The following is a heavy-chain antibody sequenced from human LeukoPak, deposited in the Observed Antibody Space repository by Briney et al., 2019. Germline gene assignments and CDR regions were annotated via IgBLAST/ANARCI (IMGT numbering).Heavy chain of an antibody. CDR2: ISGSAGST. CDR3: ARATNGRFDI. V-gene: IGHV3-23*01. J-gene: IGHJ3*02. CDR1: GFTFSSYA. D-gene: IGHD2-8*01. Sequence: GGSLRLSCAASGFTFSSYAMSWVRQAPGKGLEWVSTISGSAGSTYSADSVKGRFTISRDNAKSSLWLQMNSLRAEDTAVYYCARATNGRFDIWGQGTMVTVSS.